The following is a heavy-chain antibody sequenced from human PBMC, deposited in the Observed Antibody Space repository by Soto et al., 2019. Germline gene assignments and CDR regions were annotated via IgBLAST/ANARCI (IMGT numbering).Heavy chain of an antibody. CDR2: LSYDGGAT. J-gene: IGHJ4*02. D-gene: IGHD2-2*01. CDR3: ARISVTSSIDY. CDR1: GFTFGSYA. Sequence: PGGSLRLSCAASGFTFGSYAMSWFRQAPGEGLQWVSSLSYDGGATFYADSVKGRFTNSRDNSRNTLFLQMSSLRVEDSAVYYCARISVTSSIDYWGQGTVVTVSS. V-gene: IGHV3-23*01.